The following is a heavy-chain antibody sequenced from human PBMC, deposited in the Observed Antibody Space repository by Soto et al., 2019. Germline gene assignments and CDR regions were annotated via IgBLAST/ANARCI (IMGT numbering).Heavy chain of an antibody. D-gene: IGHD3-22*01. J-gene: IGHJ4*02. Sequence: PGGSLRLSCAASGFTFSSYAMHWVRQAPGKGLEWVAVISYDGSNKYYADSVKGRFTISRDNSKNTLYLQMNSLRAEDTAVYYCARARDYDTHGFDYWGQGTLVTVSS. CDR2: ISYDGSNK. CDR3: ARARDYDTHGFDY. V-gene: IGHV3-30-3*01. CDR1: GFTFSSYA.